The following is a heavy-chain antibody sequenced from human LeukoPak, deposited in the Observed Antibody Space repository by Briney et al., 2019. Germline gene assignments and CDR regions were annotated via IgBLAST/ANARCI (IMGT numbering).Heavy chain of an antibody. CDR3: ASRITYDAFDI. CDR1: GGSISSYY. CDR2: IYTSGST. D-gene: IGHD3-10*01. Sequence: PSETLSRTCTVSGGSISSYYWRWIRQPAGQGMEWIGRIYTSGSTNYHPPLRSRVTMSVDTSKNQFSLKVSSVAAADTAVYYCASRITYDAFDIWGQGTMVTVSS. J-gene: IGHJ3*02. V-gene: IGHV4-4*07.